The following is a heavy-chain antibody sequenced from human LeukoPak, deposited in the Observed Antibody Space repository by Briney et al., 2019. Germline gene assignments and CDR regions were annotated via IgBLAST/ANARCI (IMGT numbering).Heavy chain of an antibody. CDR1: GASISSSSYY. J-gene: IGHJ2*01. CDR2: IYYSGST. D-gene: IGHD3-10*01. Sequence: PSETLSLTCTVSGASISSSSYYWGWIRQPPGKGLEWIGNIYYSGSTYYNPSLKSRVTISVDTSKNQFSLKLSSVTAADTAVYYCARDPPLKTMVRGVLNWYFDLWGRGTLVTVSS. V-gene: IGHV4-39*07. CDR3: ARDPPLKTMVRGVLNWYFDL.